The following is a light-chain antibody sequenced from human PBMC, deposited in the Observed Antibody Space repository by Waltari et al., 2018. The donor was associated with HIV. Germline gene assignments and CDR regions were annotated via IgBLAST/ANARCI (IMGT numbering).Light chain of an antibody. Sequence: SFELTQPPSVSVSPGQTASITCPGDALPKQFAYWYQQKPGQAPVLIIYQDTERPAGIPERFSGSSSGTRVTLTVSGVQAEDEADYYCQSADSSGTWVFGGGTKLTVL. CDR1: ALPKQF. J-gene: IGLJ3*02. CDR3: QSADSSGTWV. CDR2: QDT. V-gene: IGLV3-25*03.